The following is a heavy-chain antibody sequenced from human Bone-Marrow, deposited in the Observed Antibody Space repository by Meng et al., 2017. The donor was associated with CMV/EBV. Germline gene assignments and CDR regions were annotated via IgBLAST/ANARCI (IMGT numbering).Heavy chain of an antibody. CDR1: GFSLTTSGVG. Sequence: SGPTLVKPTQTLTLTCYFSGFSLTTSGVGVGWIRQPPGKALEWLARIDWDDDKFYSASLKTRLAISKDTPRNQVVLTMTNMDPVDTGTYYCTRSRLYSNSFDYWGLGTLVTVSS. CDR2: IDWDDDK. J-gene: IGHJ4*02. CDR3: TRSRLYSNSFDY. V-gene: IGHV2-70*04. D-gene: IGHD5-12*01.